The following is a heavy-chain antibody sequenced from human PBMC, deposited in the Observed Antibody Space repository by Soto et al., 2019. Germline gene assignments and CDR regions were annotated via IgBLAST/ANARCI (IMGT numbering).Heavy chain of an antibody. Sequence: QLQLQESGPGLVKPSETLSLTCTASGDSISSTSYYWGWIRQPPGKGLEWIGSIYYRGNTYYNPSLKSRVTISVDTSKNQFSLKLSSVTAADTAVYYCASRLVVRPAVDYWGQGTLVTVSS. CDR2: IYYRGNT. D-gene: IGHD3-16*01. CDR3: ASRLVVRPAVDY. J-gene: IGHJ4*02. V-gene: IGHV4-39*01. CDR1: GDSISSTSYY.